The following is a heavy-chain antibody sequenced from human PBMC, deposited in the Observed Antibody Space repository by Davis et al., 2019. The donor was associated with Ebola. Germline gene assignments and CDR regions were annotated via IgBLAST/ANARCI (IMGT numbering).Heavy chain of an antibody. CDR1: GFTFSSYG. V-gene: IGHV3-30*02. CDR3: AKDLSQYYDFWSGYPDY. Sequence: PGGSLRLSCAASGFTFSSYGMHWVRQAPGKGLEWVAVIWYDGSNKYYADSVKGRFTISRDNSKNTLYLQMNSLRAEDTAVYYCAKDLSQYYDFWSGYPDYWGQGTLVTVSS. CDR2: IWYDGSNK. D-gene: IGHD3-3*01. J-gene: IGHJ4*02.